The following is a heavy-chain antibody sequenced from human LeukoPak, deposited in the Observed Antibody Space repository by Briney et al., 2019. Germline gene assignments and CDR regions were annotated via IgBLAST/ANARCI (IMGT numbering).Heavy chain of an antibody. Sequence: GASVKVSCKASGYTFTSYDINWVRQATGQGLEWMGWMNPNSGNTGYAQKFQGRVTMTRNTSISTAYMELSSLRSEDTAVYYCATVVESVLLWFGPYFQHWGQGTLVTVSS. CDR3: ATVVESVLLWFGPYFQH. J-gene: IGHJ1*01. V-gene: IGHV1-8*01. D-gene: IGHD3-10*01. CDR2: MNPNSGNT. CDR1: GYTFTSYD.